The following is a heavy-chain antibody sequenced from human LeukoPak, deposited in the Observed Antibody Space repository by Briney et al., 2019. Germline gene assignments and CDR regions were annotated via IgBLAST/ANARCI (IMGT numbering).Heavy chain of an antibody. CDR2: IRSDGSDT. Sequence: GGSLRLSCAASGFTFSDTWMHWVRQAPGEGLVWVSRIRSDGSDTRYAESVKGRFTISRDNAKNTLYLQMNSLRAEDTAVFYCARDLGGTYSQPYYFDYWGQGTLVTVSS. J-gene: IGHJ4*02. CDR3: ARDLGGTYSQPYYFDY. D-gene: IGHD1-26*01. CDR1: GFTFSDTW. V-gene: IGHV3-74*01.